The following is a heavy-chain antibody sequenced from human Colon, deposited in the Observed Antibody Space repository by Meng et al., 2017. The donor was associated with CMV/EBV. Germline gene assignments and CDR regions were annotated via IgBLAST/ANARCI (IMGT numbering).Heavy chain of an antibody. D-gene: IGHD2-2*01. CDR3: ARDVMLPAPFFDP. CDR2: IHYSGNT. CDR1: DGSVNSDDAF. J-gene: IGHJ5*02. V-gene: IGHV4-61*08. Sequence: GSLRLSCTVSDGSVNSDDAFWSWLRQPPGKGLEWIGYIHYSGNTNYNPSLKSRVTMSIETSKNQFSLTLFSVTAADTAAYYCARDVMLPAPFFDPWGQGTLVTVSS.